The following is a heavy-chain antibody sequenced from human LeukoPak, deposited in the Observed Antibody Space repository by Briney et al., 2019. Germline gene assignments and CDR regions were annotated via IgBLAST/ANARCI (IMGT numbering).Heavy chain of an antibody. CDR2: IVVGSGNT. V-gene: IGHV1-58*01. Sequence: SVKVSFKASGFTFSNSAVQWVRQARGQRLEWIGWIVVGSGNTNYAQKFQERVTITRDMSTSTAYMELSSLRSEDTAVYYCTSDPTFYSGRYCFDYWGQGTLVTVSS. J-gene: IGHJ4*02. CDR3: TSDPTFYSGRYCFDY. D-gene: IGHD1-26*01. CDR1: GFTFSNSA.